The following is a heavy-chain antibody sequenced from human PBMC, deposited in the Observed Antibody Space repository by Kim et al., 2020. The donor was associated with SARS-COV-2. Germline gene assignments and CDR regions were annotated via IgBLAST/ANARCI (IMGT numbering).Heavy chain of an antibody. V-gene: IGHV1-18*01. CDR2: ISAYNGNT. CDR3: ARDGNYYDSSGYHPYFDY. J-gene: IGHJ4*02. CDR1: GYTFTSYG. D-gene: IGHD3-22*01. Sequence: ASVKVSCKASGYTFTSYGISWVRQAPGQGLEWMGWISAYNGNTNYAQKLQGRVTMTTYTSTSTAYMELRSLRSDDTAVYYCARDGNYYDSSGYHPYFDYWGQGTLVTVSS.